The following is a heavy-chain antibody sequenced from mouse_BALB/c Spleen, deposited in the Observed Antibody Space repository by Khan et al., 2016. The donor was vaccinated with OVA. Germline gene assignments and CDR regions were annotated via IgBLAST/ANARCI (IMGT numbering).Heavy chain of an antibody. J-gene: IGHJ3*01. CDR1: GYTFTDYT. CDR2: ISTNYGDA. CDR3: VRGGKFAY. V-gene: IGHV1S137*01. D-gene: IGHD1-1*02. Sequence: QVQLKQSGAELVRPGVSVKISCKASGYTFTDYTMHWVKQRHAKSLEWIGVISTNYGDADYNQKFQGKASMTVDRSSSTVYMELARLTSEVSTIYYCVRGGKFAYWGQGTLVTVSA.